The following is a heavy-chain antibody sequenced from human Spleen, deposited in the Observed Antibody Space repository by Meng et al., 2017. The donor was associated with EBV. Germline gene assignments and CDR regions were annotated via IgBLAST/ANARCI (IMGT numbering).Heavy chain of an antibody. CDR1: GGSIASNDW. CDR3: ARGGSYDASGSYANWFDL. D-gene: IGHD3-10*01. V-gene: IGHV4-4*02. CDR2: IYHSGST. J-gene: IGHJ5*02. Sequence: VQRRELGPGLVKPSGTLSLTGAVSGGSIASNDWWSWVRQPPGKGLEWIGEIYHSGSTNYNPSLKSRVTISVDKSKNQFSLKLSSVTAADTAVYYCARGGSYDASGSYANWFDLWGQGTLVTVSS.